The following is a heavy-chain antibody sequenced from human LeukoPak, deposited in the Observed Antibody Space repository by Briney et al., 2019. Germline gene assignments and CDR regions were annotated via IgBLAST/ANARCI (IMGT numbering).Heavy chain of an antibody. CDR2: INHSGST. CDR3: AASGSYGYPSFQH. D-gene: IGHD1-26*01. J-gene: IGHJ1*01. CDR1: GGSFSGYY. V-gene: IGHV4-34*01. Sequence: SETLSLTCAVYGGSFSGYYWSWIRQPPGKGLERIGEINHSGSTNYNPSLKSRVTISVDTSKNQFSLKLSSVTAADTAVYYCAASGSYGYPSFQHWGQGTLVTVSS.